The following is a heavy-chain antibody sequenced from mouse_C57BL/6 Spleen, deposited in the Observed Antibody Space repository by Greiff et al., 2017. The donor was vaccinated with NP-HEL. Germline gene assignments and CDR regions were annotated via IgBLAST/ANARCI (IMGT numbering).Heavy chain of an antibody. CDR3: AREGGQLRLPFDY. J-gene: IGHJ2*01. CDR2: IYPRDGST. Sequence: VQLQQSDAELVKPGASVKISCEVSGYTFTDHTIHWMKQRPEQGLEWIGYIYPRDGSTKYNEKFKGKATLTADKSSSTAYMQLNSLTSEDSAVYFCAREGGQLRLPFDYWGQGTTLTVSS. V-gene: IGHV1-78*01. CDR1: GYTFTDHT. D-gene: IGHD3-2*02.